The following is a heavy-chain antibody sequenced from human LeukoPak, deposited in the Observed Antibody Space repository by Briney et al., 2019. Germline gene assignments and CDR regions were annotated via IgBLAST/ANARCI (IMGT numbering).Heavy chain of an antibody. Sequence: SETLSLTCTVSGGSISSSSYYWGWLRQPPGKGLEWIGSIYYSGSTYYNPSLESRVTISVDTSKNQFSLKLSSVTAADTAVYYCARGNGGSYYYYYYMDVWGKGTTVTVSS. CDR3: ARGNGGSYYYYYYMDV. V-gene: IGHV4-39*07. CDR1: GGSISSSSYY. J-gene: IGHJ6*03. CDR2: IYYSGST.